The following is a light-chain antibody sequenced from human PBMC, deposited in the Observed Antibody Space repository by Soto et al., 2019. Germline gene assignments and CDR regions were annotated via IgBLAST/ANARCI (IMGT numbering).Light chain of an antibody. V-gene: IGLV2-8*01. CDR3: SSYAASNNFYFV. Sequence: QSALTQPPSASGSPGQSVTISRTGTSSDVGGYNYVSWYQQYPGRAPKLMIYEVTKRPTGVPDRFSGSKSGNTASLTVSGLQAEDEADYYCSSYAASNNFYFVFGGGPKLTVL. CDR1: SSDVGGYNY. CDR2: EVT. J-gene: IGLJ3*02.